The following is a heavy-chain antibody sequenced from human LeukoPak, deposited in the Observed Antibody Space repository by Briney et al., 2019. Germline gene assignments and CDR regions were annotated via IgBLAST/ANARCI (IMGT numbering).Heavy chain of an antibody. CDR2: MRWDGGST. J-gene: IGHJ4*02. D-gene: IGHD2-15*01. Sequence: PGGSLRLSCAASGFTFDDYAMHWVRQSPGKGLEWVSRMRWDGGSTYYADSVKGRFTISRDNSKNSLYLQMNSLRAEDTALYYCAKDQGDCSGGSCYYFDYWGQGTLVTVSS. V-gene: IGHV3-43D*03. CDR3: AKDQGDCSGGSCYYFDY. CDR1: GFTFDDYA.